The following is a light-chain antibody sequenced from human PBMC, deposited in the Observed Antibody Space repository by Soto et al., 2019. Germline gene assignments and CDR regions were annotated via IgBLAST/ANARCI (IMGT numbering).Light chain of an antibody. CDR3: QQFYNYPRT. Sequence: IQLTQSPSPLSASLGTEVTTTSRASQTISSWLAWYQQKPGKAPKLLIYDASTLQTGVPSRFSGSGSGTDFTLTISYLQSEDFGTYYCQQFYNYPRTFGQGTKVDIK. V-gene: IGKV1-5*01. J-gene: IGKJ1*01. CDR1: QTISSW. CDR2: DAS.